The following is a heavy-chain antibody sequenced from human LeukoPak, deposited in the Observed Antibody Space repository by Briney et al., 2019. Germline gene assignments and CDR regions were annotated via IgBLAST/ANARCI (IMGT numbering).Heavy chain of an antibody. V-gene: IGHV4-4*09. CDR2: IHSSGGS. CDR1: GASISNYY. Sequence: PSETLSLTCTVSGASISNYYWGWIRQTPEKGLEWMGHIHSSGGSSYYPSLKSRLTLSIDTSRNQLSLKLPSVTAADTAVYFCARLGSYHDFWGQGALVTVSS. D-gene: IGHD1-26*01. J-gene: IGHJ4*02. CDR3: ARLGSYHDF.